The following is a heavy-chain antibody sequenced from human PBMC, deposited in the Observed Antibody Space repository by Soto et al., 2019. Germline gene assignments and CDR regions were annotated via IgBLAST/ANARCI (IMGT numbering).Heavy chain of an antibody. D-gene: IGHD3-10*01. J-gene: IGHJ6*02. Sequence: EVQLVESGGGLVKPGGSLRLSCAASGFTFSNALMDWVRQAPGKGLEWVGRIKSKTDAGTTEYAAPVKGRFTISRDDSENTLYLQMNSLKTEDTALYYCTTAYMVRGGGFYYYGVDVWGQGTTVAVSS. CDR1: GFTFSNAL. CDR2: IKSKTDAGTT. CDR3: TTAYMVRGGGFYYYGVDV. V-gene: IGHV3-15*01.